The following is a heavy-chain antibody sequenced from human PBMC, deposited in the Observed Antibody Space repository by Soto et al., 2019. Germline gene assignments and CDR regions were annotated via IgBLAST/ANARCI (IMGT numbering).Heavy chain of an antibody. Sequence: QVTVKESGPVLVKPTETLTLTCTVSGFSLSNAGLGVSWIRQPPGKALEWLAHIFSNDEKSYSTSLKSRLTIPKDTSKSQVVLIMTNMDPVDTATDYCASTYSSSWYWFDPWGQGTLVTVSS. CDR1: GFSLSNAGLG. V-gene: IGHV2-26*04. J-gene: IGHJ5*02. CDR2: IFSNDEK. D-gene: IGHD6-13*01. CDR3: ASTYSSSWYWFDP.